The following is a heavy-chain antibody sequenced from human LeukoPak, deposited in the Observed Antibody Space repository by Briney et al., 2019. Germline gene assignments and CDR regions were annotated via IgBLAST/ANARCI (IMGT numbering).Heavy chain of an antibody. CDR2: ISYDGSNK. J-gene: IGHJ4*02. CDR1: GFTFSSYA. CDR3: ARDFGAPAGTFDY. Sequence: GGSLRLSCAASGFTFSSYAMHWVRQAPGKGLEWVAVISYDGSNKYYADSVKGRFTISRDNSKNTLYLQMNSLRAEDTAVYYCARDFGAPAGTFDYWGQGTLVIVSS. D-gene: IGHD6-19*01. V-gene: IGHV3-30-3*01.